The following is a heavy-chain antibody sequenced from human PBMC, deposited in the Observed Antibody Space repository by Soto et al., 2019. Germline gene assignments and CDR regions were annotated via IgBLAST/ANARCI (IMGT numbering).Heavy chain of an antibody. CDR1: GYTFTGYG. V-gene: IGHV1-18*01. CDR2: ISAYNGST. Sequence: QVQLVQSGAEVKKPGASVKVSCKTSGYTFTGYGFSWVRQAPGQGLEWLGWISAYNGSTNYAQRFKGRATMTTDTSTTTVYMELRSLRSDDTAIYYCARALYCSDGTCYHPGFFRHWGQGTLVTVSS. CDR3: ARALYCSDGTCYHPGFFRH. J-gene: IGHJ1*01. D-gene: IGHD2-15*01.